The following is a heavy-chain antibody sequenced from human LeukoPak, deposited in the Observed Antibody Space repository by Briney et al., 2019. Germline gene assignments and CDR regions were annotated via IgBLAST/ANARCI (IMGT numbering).Heavy chain of an antibody. CDR1: GFTFSSYW. Sequence: GGSLRLSCAASGFTFSSYWMSWVRQAPGKGLEWVANIKQDGSEKYYVDSVKGRFTVSRDNAKNSLYLQMNSLRAEDTAVYYCARESRQWLVLGGVDYWGQGTLVTVSS. CDR2: IKQDGSEK. J-gene: IGHJ4*02. V-gene: IGHV3-7*01. D-gene: IGHD6-19*01. CDR3: ARESRQWLVLGGVDY.